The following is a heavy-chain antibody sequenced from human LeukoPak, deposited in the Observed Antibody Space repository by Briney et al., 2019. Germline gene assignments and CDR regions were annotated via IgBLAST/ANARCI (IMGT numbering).Heavy chain of an antibody. CDR1: GGSISSSSYY. Sequence: SETLSLTCTVSGGSISSSSYYWGWIRQPPGKGLEWIGSIYYSGITYYNPSPKSRVTISVDTSKNQFPLKLSSVTAADTAVYYCARAYDYVWGSYRAGFDYWGQGTLVTVSS. V-gene: IGHV4-39*01. CDR3: ARAYDYVWGSYRAGFDY. CDR2: IYYSGIT. J-gene: IGHJ4*02. D-gene: IGHD3-16*02.